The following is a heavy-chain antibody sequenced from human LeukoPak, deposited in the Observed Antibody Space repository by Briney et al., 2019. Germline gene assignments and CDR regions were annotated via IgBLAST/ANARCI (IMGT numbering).Heavy chain of an antibody. CDR2: IYHSGST. V-gene: IGHV4-38-2*02. D-gene: IGHD6-13*01. CDR3: VGQQLYYGMDV. Sequence: SETLSLTCTVSGYSISSGYYWGWIRQPPGKGLEWIGSIYHSGSTYYNPSLKSRVTISVDTSKNQFSLKLSSVTAADTAVYYCVGQQLYYGMDVWGQGTTVTVSS. CDR1: GYSISSGYY. J-gene: IGHJ6*02.